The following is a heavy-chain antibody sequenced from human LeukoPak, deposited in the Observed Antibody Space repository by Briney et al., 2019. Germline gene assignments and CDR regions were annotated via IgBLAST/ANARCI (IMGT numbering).Heavy chain of an antibody. V-gene: IGHV4-61*02. CDR1: GGSISSGSYY. D-gene: IGHD1-26*01. Sequence: SETLSLNCTVSGGSISSGSYYWSWIRQPAGKGLEWIGRIYTSGSTNYNPSLKSRVTISVDTSKNQFSLKLSSVTAADTAVYYCARERRKNSGSYGAFDIWGQGTMVTVSS. CDR2: IYTSGST. CDR3: ARERRKNSGSYGAFDI. J-gene: IGHJ3*02.